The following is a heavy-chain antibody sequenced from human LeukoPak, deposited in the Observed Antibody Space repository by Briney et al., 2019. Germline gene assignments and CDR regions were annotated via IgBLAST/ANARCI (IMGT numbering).Heavy chain of an antibody. J-gene: IGHJ5*02. CDR1: GYTFTSYG. CDR2: ISAYNGNT. Sequence: ASVNVSCRASGYTFTSYGISWVRQAPGQGLEWMGWISAYNGNTDYAQKLQGRVTMTTDTSTSTAYMELRSLRSDDTAVYYCARDFDDFGNWFDPWGQGTLVTVSS. V-gene: IGHV1-18*01. D-gene: IGHD3-3*01. CDR3: ARDFDDFGNWFDP.